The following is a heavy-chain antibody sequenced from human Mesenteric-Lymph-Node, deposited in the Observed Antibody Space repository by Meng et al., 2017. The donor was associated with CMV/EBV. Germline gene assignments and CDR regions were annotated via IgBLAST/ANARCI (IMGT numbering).Heavy chain of an antibody. D-gene: IGHD1-26*01. V-gene: IGHV1-2*02. CDR3: ARAGKDWLDP. Sequence: ASVKVSCKASGYTFTDSYIHWVRQAPGQGLEWMGWINPNSGGTNYAQKFQGRVTMTRNTSISTAYMELSSLRDEDTAVYYCARAGKDWLDPWGQGVLVTVSS. CDR1: GYTFTDSY. CDR2: INPNSGGT. J-gene: IGHJ5*02.